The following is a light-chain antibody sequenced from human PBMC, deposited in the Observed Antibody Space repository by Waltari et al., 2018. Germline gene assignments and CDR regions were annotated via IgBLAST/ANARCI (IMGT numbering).Light chain of an antibody. V-gene: IGKV1-39*01. CDR1: QSISSY. CDR3: QQSYSTPLLT. J-gene: IGKJ4*01. CDR2: AAS. Sequence: IQMTKSPSSLSASVGDRVTITCRASQSISSYLNWYQQKPGKAPKLLIYAASSLQSGVPSRFSGSGSGTDFTLTISSLQPEDFATYYCQQSYSTPLLTFGGGTKVEIK.